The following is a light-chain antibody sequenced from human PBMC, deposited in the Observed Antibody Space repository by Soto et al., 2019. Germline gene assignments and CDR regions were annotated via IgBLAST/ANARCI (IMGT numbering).Light chain of an antibody. Sequence: QSVLTQPRSVSGSPGQSVAISCTGTSSDVGGYNYVSWYQHHPGKAPKLMIYDVSQRPSGVPDRFSGSKSGNTASLTISGLQAEDEADYYCCSYAGIYTYVFGTGTKVTVL. J-gene: IGLJ1*01. CDR3: CSYAGIYTYV. CDR2: DVS. CDR1: SSDVGGYNY. V-gene: IGLV2-11*01.